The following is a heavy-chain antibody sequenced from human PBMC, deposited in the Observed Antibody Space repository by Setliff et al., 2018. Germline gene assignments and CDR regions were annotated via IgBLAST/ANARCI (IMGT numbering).Heavy chain of an antibody. V-gene: IGHV4-30-4*08. Sequence: PAETLSLTCTVSGDSISSGDYFWSWIRQPPGKGLEWIAYIYHSGSAYYNPSLKSRVTMSVDTSKNQFSLHLTSVTAADTAVYYCAREVGTSTSSDAFDVWGQGMMVTVSS. J-gene: IGHJ3*01. CDR3: AREVGTSTSSDAFDV. D-gene: IGHD1-26*01. CDR2: IYHSGSA. CDR1: GDSISSGDYF.